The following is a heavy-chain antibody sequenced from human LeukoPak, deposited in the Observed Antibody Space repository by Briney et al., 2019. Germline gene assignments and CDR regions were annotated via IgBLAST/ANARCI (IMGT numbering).Heavy chain of an antibody. D-gene: IGHD3-3*01. CDR1: GFTFGTYW. Sequence: PGGSLRLSCAASGFTFGTYWMHWVRQAPGKGLVWVSRINSDGSSTTYADSVKGRIIISRDNAKNTLYLQMNSLRAEDTAVYYCARDRGTIFGRNWLDPWGQGTLVTVSS. CDR2: INSDGSST. J-gene: IGHJ5*02. V-gene: IGHV3-74*03. CDR3: ARDRGTIFGRNWLDP.